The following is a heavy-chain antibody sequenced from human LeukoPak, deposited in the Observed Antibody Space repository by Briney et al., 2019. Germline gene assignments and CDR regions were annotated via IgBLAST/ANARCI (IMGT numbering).Heavy chain of an antibody. J-gene: IGHJ3*02. CDR1: GFTFSSYA. D-gene: IGHD2/OR15-2a*01. V-gene: IGHV3-21*01. Sequence: GGSLRLSCAASGFTFSSYAMSWVRQAPGKGLEWVSSISSSSSYIYYADSVKGRFTISRDNAKNSLYLQMNSLRAEDTAVYYCARPKIVKSYAPDAFDIWGQGTMVTVSS. CDR3: ARPKIVKSYAPDAFDI. CDR2: ISSSSSYI.